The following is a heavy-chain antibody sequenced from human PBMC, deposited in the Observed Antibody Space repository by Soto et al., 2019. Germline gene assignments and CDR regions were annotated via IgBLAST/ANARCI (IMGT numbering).Heavy chain of an antibody. CDR1: GDSISSGDNS. V-gene: IGHV4-30-2*01. J-gene: IGHJ4*02. D-gene: IGHD3-3*01. CDR2: IYHKWGT. CDR3: ARGSDRNGYYEGFDY. Sequence: QLQLQESGSGLVKPSQTLSLTCGVSGDSISSGDNSWNWIRQPPGKALEWIGHIYHKWGTNYNPSLKSRVTISLDRSKNEFSLKLTSVTAADTAVYYCARGSDRNGYYEGFDYWGQGTLATVSS.